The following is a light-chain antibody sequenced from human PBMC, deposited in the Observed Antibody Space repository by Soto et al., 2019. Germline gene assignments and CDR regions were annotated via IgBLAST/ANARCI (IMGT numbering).Light chain of an antibody. V-gene: IGKV1-8*01. Sequence: AIRMTQSPSSLSASTGDRVTITCRASQGISSYLAWYQQKPGKAPKLLIYAASTLQSGVPSRFSGSGSGTDFTLTISCLQSEDFATYYCQQHYSHPRTFGQGTKVEIK. CDR1: QGISSY. CDR2: AAS. CDR3: QQHYSHPRT. J-gene: IGKJ1*01.